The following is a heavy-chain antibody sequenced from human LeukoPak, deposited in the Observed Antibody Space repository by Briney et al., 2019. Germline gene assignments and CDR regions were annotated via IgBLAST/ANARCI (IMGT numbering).Heavy chain of an antibody. Sequence: AASVKASCKASGYTFTGYYMHWVRQAPGQGLEWMGWINPNSGGTNYAQKFQGRVTMTRDTSISTAYMELSRLRSDDTAVYYCARDERYDSSGYPFDYWGQGTLVAVSS. J-gene: IGHJ4*02. V-gene: IGHV1-2*02. CDR2: INPNSGGT. CDR1: GYTFTGYY. CDR3: ARDERYDSSGYPFDY. D-gene: IGHD3-22*01.